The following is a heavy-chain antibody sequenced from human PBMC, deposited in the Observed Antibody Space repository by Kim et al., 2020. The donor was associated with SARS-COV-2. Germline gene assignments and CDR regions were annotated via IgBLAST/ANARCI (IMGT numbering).Heavy chain of an antibody. J-gene: IGHJ2*01. Sequence: GGSLILSCAASGFTFSSYGMHWVRQAPGKGLEWVAVISYDGSNKYYADSVKGRFTISRDNSKNTLYLQMNSLRAEDTAVYYCAKPMTTVVVDWYFDLWGR. CDR2: ISYDGSNK. V-gene: IGHV3-30*18. CDR3: AKPMTTVVVDWYFDL. D-gene: IGHD4-17*01. CDR1: GFTFSSYG.